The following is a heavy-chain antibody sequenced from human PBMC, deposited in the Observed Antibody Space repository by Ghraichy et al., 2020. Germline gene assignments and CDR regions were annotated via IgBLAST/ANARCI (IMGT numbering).Heavy chain of an antibody. D-gene: IGHD1-26*01. CDR2: IRSSSTI. CDR1: GFTFSSYN. V-gene: IGHV3-48*01. Sequence: GESLNISCVASGFTFSSYNMNWVRQAPGKGLEWVSYIRSSSTIYYTDSVKGRFTISRDNARNSLYLQMNSLRAEDTAVYYCATDLGWELLRTYWGQGTLVTVSS. J-gene: IGHJ4*02. CDR3: ATDLGWELLRTY.